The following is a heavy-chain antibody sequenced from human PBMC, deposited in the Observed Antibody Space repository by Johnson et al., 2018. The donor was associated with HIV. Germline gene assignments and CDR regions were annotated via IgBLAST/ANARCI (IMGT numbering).Heavy chain of an antibody. D-gene: IGHD3-22*01. J-gene: IGHJ3*02. Sequence: VQLVESGGGLIQPGGSLRLSCAASGFTVSSNYMSWVRQAPGKGLEWVSVIYSGGSTYYADSVKGRFTISRDNSKTTLYLQMHSLGAEDTAVYYCARPWLGAFDIWGQGTMVTVSS. CDR1: GFTVSSNY. CDR3: ARPWLGAFDI. V-gene: IGHV3-53*01. CDR2: IYSGGST.